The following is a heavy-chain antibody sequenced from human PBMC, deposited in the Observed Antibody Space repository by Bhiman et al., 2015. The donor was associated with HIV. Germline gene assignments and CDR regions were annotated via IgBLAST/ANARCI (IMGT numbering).Heavy chain of an antibody. V-gene: IGHV3-15*01. D-gene: IGHD2-2*01. CDR1: GFTFSNAW. CDR3: ATSPAILYYFDS. Sequence: EVRLEESGGGVVRPGGSLRLSCAASGFTFSNAWMSWVRQAPGKGLEWVGRIKSKTDGGTTDYAAPVKGRFTISRDDSQNTLYLQMNSLKTEDTAVYYCATSPAILYYFDSWGQGSLVTVSS. CDR2: IKSKTDGGTT. J-gene: IGHJ4*02.